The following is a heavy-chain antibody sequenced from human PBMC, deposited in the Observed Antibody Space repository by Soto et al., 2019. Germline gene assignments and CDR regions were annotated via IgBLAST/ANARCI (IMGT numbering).Heavy chain of an antibody. CDR1: GYTFTSYD. CDR3: ARESTGSYDW. J-gene: IGHJ5*01. V-gene: IGHV1-46*01. CDR2: INPSRGTI. Sequence: GASVKVSCKASGYTFTSYDINWVRQATGQGFEYLGMINPSRGTISYAQKFQGRVTMTRDTSTSTVYMELSSLTSEDTAVYYCARESTGSYDWWGQGTLVTVSS.